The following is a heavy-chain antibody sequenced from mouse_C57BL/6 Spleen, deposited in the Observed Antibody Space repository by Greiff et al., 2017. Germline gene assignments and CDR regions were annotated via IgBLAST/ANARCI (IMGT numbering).Heavy chain of an antibody. V-gene: IGHV1-15*01. CDR3: TRYEALYYGSSYVDAMDY. J-gene: IGHJ4*01. CDR1: GYTFTDYE. D-gene: IGHD1-1*01. CDR2: IDPETGGT. Sequence: QVQLQQSGAELVRPGASVTLSCKASGYTFTDYEMHWVKQTPVHGLEWIGAIDPETGGTAYNQKFKGKAILTADKSSSTAYMELRSLTSEYSAVYYCTRYEALYYGSSYVDAMDYWGQGTSVTVSS.